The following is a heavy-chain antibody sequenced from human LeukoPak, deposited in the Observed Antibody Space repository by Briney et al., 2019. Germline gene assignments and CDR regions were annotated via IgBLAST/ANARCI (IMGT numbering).Heavy chain of an antibody. D-gene: IGHD3-22*01. Sequence: ASVKVSCKVSGYTLTELSMHWVRQAPGKGLEWMGGFDPEDGETIYAQKFQGRVTMTEDTSTDTAYMELSSLRSEDTAVYYCATVGNDDSSGQPHNWGQGTLVTVSS. CDR1: GYTLTELS. V-gene: IGHV1-24*01. J-gene: IGHJ4*02. CDR2: FDPEDGET. CDR3: ATVGNDDSSGQPHN.